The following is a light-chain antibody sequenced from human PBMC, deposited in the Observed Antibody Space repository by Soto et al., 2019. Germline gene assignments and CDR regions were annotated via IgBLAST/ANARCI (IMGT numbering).Light chain of an antibody. Sequence: DLQMTQSPSSLSASVGDRVTITCQASQDIGRCLNWYQQKPGKAPRLLICHAYKLEPGVPSRFSGSGAGTHFTFTINSLEPEDFATYYCQQFEDLPTFGQGTRL. CDR2: HAY. CDR1: QDIGRC. V-gene: IGKV1-33*01. J-gene: IGKJ5*01. CDR3: QQFEDLPT.